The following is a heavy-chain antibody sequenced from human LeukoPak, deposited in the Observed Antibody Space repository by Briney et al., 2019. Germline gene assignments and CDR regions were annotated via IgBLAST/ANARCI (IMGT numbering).Heavy chain of an antibody. Sequence: ASVKVSCKASGYTFTGYYMHRVRQAPGQGLEWMGWINPNSGGTNYAQKFQGRVTMTRDTSISTAYMELSRLRSDDTAVCYCARVPRRIAGAGHFDYWGQGTLVTAPS. V-gene: IGHV1-2*02. CDR1: GYTFTGYY. D-gene: IGHD6-19*01. CDR2: INPNSGGT. J-gene: IGHJ4*02. CDR3: ARVPRRIAGAGHFDY.